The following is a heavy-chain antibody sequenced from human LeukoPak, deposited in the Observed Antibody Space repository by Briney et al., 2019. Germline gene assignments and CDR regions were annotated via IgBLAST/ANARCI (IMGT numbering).Heavy chain of an antibody. V-gene: IGHV3-21*01. D-gene: IGHD6-13*01. CDR3: ARDPTVGSSPYFDY. CDR1: GFTFSSYS. CDR2: ISSSSSYI. J-gene: IGHJ4*02. Sequence: PGGSLRLSCAASGFTFSSYSMNWVRQAPGKGLEWVSSISSSSSYIYYADSVKGRFTISRDNAKNSLYLQMNSLRAGDTAVYYCARDPTVGSSPYFDYWGQGTLVTVSS.